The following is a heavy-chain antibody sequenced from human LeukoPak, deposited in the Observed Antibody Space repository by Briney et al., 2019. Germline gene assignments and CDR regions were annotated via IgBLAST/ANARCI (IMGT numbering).Heavy chain of an antibody. CDR2: NSSSGSTI. Sequence: GGSLRLSCAASGFTFSDYYMSWIRQAPGKELEWVSYNSSSGSTIDYADSVKGRFTISRDNAKNSLYLQMNSLRAEDTAVYYCARDEYYYDSSGYRFDYWGQGTLVTVSS. D-gene: IGHD3-22*01. V-gene: IGHV3-11*01. J-gene: IGHJ4*02. CDR1: GFTFSDYY. CDR3: ARDEYYYDSSGYRFDY.